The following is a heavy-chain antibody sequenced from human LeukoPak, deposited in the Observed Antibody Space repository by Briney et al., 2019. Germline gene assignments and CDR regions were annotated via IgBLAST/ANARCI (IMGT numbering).Heavy chain of an antibody. CDR1: GGSFSGYY. CDR2: IYYSGST. CDR3: ARLNKPGWFDP. Sequence: SETLSLTCAVYGGSFSGYYWSWIRQPPGKGLEWIGNIYYSGSTYYNPSLKSRLTISVDTSKNQFSLKLTSVTAADTAVYYCARLNKPGWFDPWGQGTLVTVSS. D-gene: IGHD1-14*01. J-gene: IGHJ5*02. V-gene: IGHV4-34*01.